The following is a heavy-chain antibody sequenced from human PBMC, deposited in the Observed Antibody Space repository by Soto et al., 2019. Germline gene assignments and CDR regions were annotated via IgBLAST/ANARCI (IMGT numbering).Heavy chain of an antibody. CDR3: ARVHGGYDPYYYYMDV. V-gene: IGHV4-59*01. CDR1: GGSISSYY. CDR2: IYYSGST. Sequence: PSETLSLTCTVSGGSISSYYWSWIRQPPGKGLEWIGYIYYSGSTNYNPSLKSRVTISVDTSKNQFSLKLSSVTAADTAVYYCARVHGGYDPYYYYMDVRGKGTTVTVSS. J-gene: IGHJ6*03. D-gene: IGHD5-12*01.